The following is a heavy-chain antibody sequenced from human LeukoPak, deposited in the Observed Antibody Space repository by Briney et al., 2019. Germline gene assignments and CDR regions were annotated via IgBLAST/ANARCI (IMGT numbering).Heavy chain of an antibody. CDR3: AKLPTSGSNFDC. V-gene: IGHV1-2*02. CDR2: INPNSGGT. Sequence: ASVKVSCKVSGYTLTELSMHWVRQAPGKGLEWMGWINPNSGGTNYAQKFQGRVTMTRDTSISTAYMELSRLRSDDTAVYYCAKLPTSGSNFDCWGQGTLVTVSS. CDR1: GYTLTELS. D-gene: IGHD1-7*01. J-gene: IGHJ4*02.